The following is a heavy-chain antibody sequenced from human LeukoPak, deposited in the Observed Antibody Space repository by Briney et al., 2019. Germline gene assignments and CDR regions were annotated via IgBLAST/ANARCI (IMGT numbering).Heavy chain of an antibody. D-gene: IGHD5-18*01. CDR1: GYSFTSYW. J-gene: IGHJ4*02. Sequence: GESLKISCRGSGYSFTSYWIGWVRQMPGKGLEWMGIIYPGDSDTRYSPSFQGQVTISADKSISTAYLQWSSLKASDTAMYYCARSKQLWTPYFDYWGQGTLVTVSS. CDR2: IYPGDSDT. CDR3: ARSKQLWTPYFDY. V-gene: IGHV5-51*01.